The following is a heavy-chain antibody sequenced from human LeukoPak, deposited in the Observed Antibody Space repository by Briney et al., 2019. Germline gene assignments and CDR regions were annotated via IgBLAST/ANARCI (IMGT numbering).Heavy chain of an antibody. V-gene: IGHV7-4-1*02. D-gene: IGHD6-19*01. CDR2: INTNTGNP. CDR1: GYTFSNSA. Sequence: ASVKVSYKASGYTFSNSAVNWVRQAPGQGLEWMGWINTNTGNPTYAQGFTGRFVFSLDTSVSTAYLQISSLEAEDTAVYYCARGRIALAEYNWYFDLWGRGTLVTVSS. J-gene: IGHJ2*01. CDR3: ARGRIALAEYNWYFDL.